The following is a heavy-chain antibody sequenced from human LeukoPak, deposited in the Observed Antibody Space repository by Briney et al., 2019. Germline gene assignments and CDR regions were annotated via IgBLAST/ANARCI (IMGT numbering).Heavy chain of an antibody. Sequence: RASVKVSCKASGYTYTTYGISWVRQAPGQGLEWMGWISGNGDNTKYVQEFQGRVTITTDTSTSTAYMDLRSLRSDDTAIYYCARVHGYYIGLYYFDYWGQGTLVTVSS. CDR2: ISGNGDNT. J-gene: IGHJ4*02. D-gene: IGHD4-17*01. CDR1: GYTYTTYG. V-gene: IGHV1-18*01. CDR3: ARVHGYYIGLYYFDY.